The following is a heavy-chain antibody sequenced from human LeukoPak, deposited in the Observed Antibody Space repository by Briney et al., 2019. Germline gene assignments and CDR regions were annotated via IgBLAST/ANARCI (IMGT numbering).Heavy chain of an antibody. Sequence: GGSLRLSCAASGFTFDDYAMHWVWQAPGKGLEWVSGISWNSGSIGYADSVKGRFTISRDNAKNSLYLQMNSLRAEDTAVYYCAKANVPAAIGPWGQGTLVTVSS. V-gene: IGHV3-9*01. CDR1: GFTFDDYA. J-gene: IGHJ5*02. CDR3: AKANVPAAIGP. CDR2: ISWNSGSI. D-gene: IGHD2-2*01.